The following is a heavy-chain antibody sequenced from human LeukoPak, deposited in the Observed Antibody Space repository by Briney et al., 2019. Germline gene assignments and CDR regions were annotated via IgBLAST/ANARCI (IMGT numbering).Heavy chain of an antibody. Sequence: QTSETLSLTCTVSGGSISSSSYYWGWIRQPPGKGLEWIGSIYYGGSSYYNPSLKSRVSISVDTSNNQFSLKVNSVTAADTAVYYCGRDAGHQLSRRNYYAMDVWGQGTTVTVSS. J-gene: IGHJ6*02. CDR1: GGSISSSSYY. V-gene: IGHV4-39*07. CDR3: GRDAGHQLSRRNYYAMDV. CDR2: IYYGGSS. D-gene: IGHD2-2*01.